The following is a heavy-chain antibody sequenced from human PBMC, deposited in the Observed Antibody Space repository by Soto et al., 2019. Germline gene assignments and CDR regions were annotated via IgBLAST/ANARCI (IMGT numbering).Heavy chain of an antibody. V-gene: IGHV3-30*18. D-gene: IGHD3-10*01. CDR1: GFTFSSYG. Sequence: PGGSLRLSCAASGFTFSSYGMHWVRQAPGKGLEWVAVISYDGTNKYYADSVKGRFTISRDNSKNTLYLQMNSLRAEDTAVYYCAKEPRSPYYYYYGMDVWGQGTTVTVSS. CDR3: AKEPRSPYYYYYGMDV. J-gene: IGHJ6*02. CDR2: ISYDGTNK.